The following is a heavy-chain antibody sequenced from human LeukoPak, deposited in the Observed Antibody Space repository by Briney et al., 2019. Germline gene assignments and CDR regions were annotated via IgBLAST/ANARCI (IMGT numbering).Heavy chain of an antibody. CDR1: GGSISSYY. J-gene: IGHJ4*02. Sequence: PSETLSLTCTVSGGSISSYYWNWIRQPPGKGLEWIGYIYYDGSTNYNPSLKSRVTISVDTSKNQFSLKLTYVTAADTAVYYCVTFVGEFDYWGQGTLVTVSS. D-gene: IGHD3-16*01. CDR2: IYYDGST. V-gene: IGHV4-59*01. CDR3: VTFVGEFDY.